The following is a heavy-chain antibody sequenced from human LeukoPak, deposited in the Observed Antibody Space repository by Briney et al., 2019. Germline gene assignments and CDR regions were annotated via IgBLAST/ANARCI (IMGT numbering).Heavy chain of an antibody. CDR2: IYYSGST. V-gene: IGHV4-30-4*01. J-gene: IGHJ6*02. D-gene: IGHD2-15*01. CDR3: ARVSLSGGYGMDV. Sequence: PSETLSLTCTVSGGSISSGDYYWSWIRQPPGKGLEWIGFIYYSGSTYYNPSLKSRVIMSEDTSKNQFSLNLRSVTAADTAVYYCARVSLSGGYGMDVWGQGTTVTVSS. CDR1: GGSISSGDYY.